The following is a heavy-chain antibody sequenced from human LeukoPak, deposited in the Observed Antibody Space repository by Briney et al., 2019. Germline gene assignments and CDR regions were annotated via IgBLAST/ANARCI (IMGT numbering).Heavy chain of an antibody. Sequence: SETLSLTCSVSGASISSHYWSWIRQPPGKGLEWIGYIHYSGSTNCNPSLKSRVTISLDTSKNQFSLKLTSVTAADTAVYYCARTGVVATSYFFDYWGQGTLVTVSS. CDR2: IHYSGST. CDR1: GASISSHY. CDR3: ARTGVVATSYFFDY. J-gene: IGHJ4*02. D-gene: IGHD5-12*01. V-gene: IGHV4-59*11.